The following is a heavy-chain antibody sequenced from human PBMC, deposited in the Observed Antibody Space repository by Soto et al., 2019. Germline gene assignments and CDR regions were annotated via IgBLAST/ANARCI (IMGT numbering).Heavy chain of an antibody. CDR2: IYYSGST. Sequence: SVTKSVTCTVSGGSIISSGCYWGWHSKPPGKGLEWIGSIYYSGSTYYNPSLKSRVTISVDTSKNRFSLKLSSVTAADTAVYYCARIPSVDTAMVGLFTANYFDYWGQGTLVTVSS. J-gene: IGHJ4*02. V-gene: IGHV4-39*01. CDR3: ARIPSVDTAMVGLFTANYFDY. CDR1: GGSIISSGCY. D-gene: IGHD5-18*01.